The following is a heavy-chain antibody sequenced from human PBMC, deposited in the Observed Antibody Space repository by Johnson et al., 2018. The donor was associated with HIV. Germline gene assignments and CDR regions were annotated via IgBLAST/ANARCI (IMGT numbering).Heavy chain of an antibody. Sequence: QVQLVESGGGVVQPGRSLRLSCAASGFTFSSYAMHWVRQAPGKGLDWVAVISDDGSNKYYPDSVKGRFTISRDNSKKMLYLQMNSLRAEDTAVYYCAREGFYGWGIYQLDAFEMWGQGTMVTVSS. CDR2: ISDDGSNK. V-gene: IGHV3-30-3*01. CDR1: GFTFSSYA. J-gene: IGHJ3*02. CDR3: AREGFYGWGIYQLDAFEM. D-gene: IGHD3-10*01.